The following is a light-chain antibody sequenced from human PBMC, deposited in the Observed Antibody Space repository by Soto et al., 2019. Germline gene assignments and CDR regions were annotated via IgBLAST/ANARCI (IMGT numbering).Light chain of an antibody. Sequence: HSALTQPRSVSGSPGQSVTISCTGTSSDVGAYNYVSWFQQHPGKAPKLMMSDVSKRPSGVPDRFSGSKSGTTASLTISGLQAEDEADYYCCSYAGTDTLLFGGGTKLTVL. CDR2: DVS. V-gene: IGLV2-11*01. CDR3: CSYAGTDTLL. CDR1: SSDVGAYNY. J-gene: IGLJ2*01.